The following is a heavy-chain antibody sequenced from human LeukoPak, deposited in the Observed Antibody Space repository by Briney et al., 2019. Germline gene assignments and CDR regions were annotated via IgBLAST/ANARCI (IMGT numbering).Heavy chain of an antibody. J-gene: IGHJ5*02. CDR1: GFPFSSYA. Sequence: PGGSLRLSCAASGFPFSSYAMSWVRQAPGKGLEWVSTLNSNGGTTYYADSVKGRFTISRHNSKNTLYLQMNSLRAEDTAVYYCAKPSVSGTGRSWFDAWGQGTLVTVSS. CDR2: LNSNGGTT. V-gene: IGHV3-23*01. CDR3: AKPSVSGTGRSWFDA. D-gene: IGHD6-19*01.